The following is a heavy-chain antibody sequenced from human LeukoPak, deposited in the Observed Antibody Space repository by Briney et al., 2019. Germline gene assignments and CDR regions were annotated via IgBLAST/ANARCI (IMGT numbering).Heavy chain of an antibody. CDR1: GFTFSSYA. Sequence: GGSLRLSCAASGFTFSSYAMSWVRQAPGKGLEWVSAISGSGGSTYYADSVRGRFTISRDNSKNTLYLQMNSLRAEDTAVYYCAKDKLRSSGYYIDYWGQGTLVTVSS. J-gene: IGHJ4*02. D-gene: IGHD3-22*01. V-gene: IGHV3-23*01. CDR2: ISGSGGST. CDR3: AKDKLRSSGYYIDY.